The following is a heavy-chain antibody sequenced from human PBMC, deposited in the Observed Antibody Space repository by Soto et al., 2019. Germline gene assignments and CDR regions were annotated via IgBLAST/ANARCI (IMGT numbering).Heavy chain of an antibody. J-gene: IGHJ4*02. D-gene: IGHD6-19*01. CDR1: GYTFTSYG. V-gene: IGHV1-18*01. CDR2: ISAYNGNT. Sequence: ASVKVSCKASGYTFTSYGISWVRQAPGQGLEWMGWISAYNGNTNYAQKLQGRVTMTTDTSTSTAYMELRSLRSDDTAVYYCARVPRGAVASTWGTDDYWGQGTLVTVSS. CDR3: ARVPRGAVASTWGTDDY.